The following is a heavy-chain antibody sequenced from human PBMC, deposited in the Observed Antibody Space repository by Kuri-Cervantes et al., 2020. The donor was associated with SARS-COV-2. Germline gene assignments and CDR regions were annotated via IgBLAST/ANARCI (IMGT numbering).Heavy chain of an antibody. V-gene: IGHV4-59*01. CDR1: GGSISSYY. CDR3: ARALWSGYCTFDI. D-gene: IGHD3-3*01. CDR2: IYYSGST. J-gene: IGHJ3*02. Sequence: SETLSLTCTVSGGSISSYYWSWIRQPPGEGLEWIGYIYYSGSTNYNPSLKSRVTISVDTSKNQFSLKLSSVTAADTAVYYCARALWSGYCTFDIWGQGTMVTVSS.